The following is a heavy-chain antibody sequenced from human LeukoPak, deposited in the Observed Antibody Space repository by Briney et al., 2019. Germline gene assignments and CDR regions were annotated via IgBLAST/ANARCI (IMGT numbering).Heavy chain of an antibody. D-gene: IGHD2-2*01. CDR3: ARGKYCSSTSCLGSHDY. CDR1: GLSFSFYA. J-gene: IGHJ4*02. Sequence: GGSLRLSCAASGLSFSFYAMSWVRQAPGKGLEWVSSISGGAGTYYADSVKGRFTISRDNSKNTLYLQMNSLRAEDTAVYYCARGKYCSSTSCLGSHDYWGQGTLVTVSS. CDR2: ISGGAGT. V-gene: IGHV3-23*01.